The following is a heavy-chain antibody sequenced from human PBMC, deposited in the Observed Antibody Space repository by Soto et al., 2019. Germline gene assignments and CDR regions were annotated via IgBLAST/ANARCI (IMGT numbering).Heavy chain of an antibody. CDR3: AKDQSVRAYFD. CDR2: ISGSGGTT. J-gene: IGHJ2*01. CDR1: RVSFTAYA. V-gene: IGHV3-23*01. Sequence: GGSLRLSCAASRVSFTAYAMSWVRQGPGKGLEWGTGISGSGGTTFYADSVRGRFTISRDNSVNTLYLQMHSLRVEDTAVDYCAKDQSVRAYFD.